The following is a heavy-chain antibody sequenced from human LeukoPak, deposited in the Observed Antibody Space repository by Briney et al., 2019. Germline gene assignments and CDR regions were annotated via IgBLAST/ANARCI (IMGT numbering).Heavy chain of an antibody. D-gene: IGHD6-13*01. V-gene: IGHV3-15*01. CDR2: IKSKTDGGTT. CDR1: GFTFSNAW. Sequence: GGSLRLSCAASGFTFSNAWMSWVRQAPGKGLEWVGRIKSKTDGGTTDYAAPVKGRFTISRDDSKNTLYLQMNSLKTEDTAVYYCTTEVRSWYNFLLRWGQGTLVTVSS. J-gene: IGHJ4*02. CDR3: TTEVRSWYNFLLR.